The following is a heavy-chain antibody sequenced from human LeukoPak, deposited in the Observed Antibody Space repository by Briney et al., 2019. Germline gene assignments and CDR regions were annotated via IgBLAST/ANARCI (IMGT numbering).Heavy chain of an antibody. CDR2: ISSSDSYT. CDR3: ARSRGFHSMDSFPV. CDR1: GFPFRDYY. D-gene: IGHD3-10*01. V-gene: IGHV3-11*03. J-gene: IGHJ3*01. Sequence: GGSLRLSCAASGFPFRDYYMSWVRQAPGKGLEWLSYISSSDSYTYYADSVRGGFSISRDNANKSLFLHMNSLRAENTAVYYCARSRGFHSMDSFPVWGQGTMVIVSS.